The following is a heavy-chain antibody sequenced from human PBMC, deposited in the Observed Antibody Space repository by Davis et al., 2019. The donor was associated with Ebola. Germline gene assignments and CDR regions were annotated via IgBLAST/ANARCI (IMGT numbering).Heavy chain of an antibody. D-gene: IGHD2-2*01. CDR1: GGSISSYY. V-gene: IGHV4-59*01. Sequence: PSATLSLTCTVSGGSISSYYWSWIRQPPGKGLEWIGYIYYSGSTNYNPSLKSRVTISVDTSKNQFSLKLSSVTAADTAVYYCARDRGGYCSSTSCFLFDYWGQGTLVTVSS. J-gene: IGHJ4*02. CDR2: IYYSGST. CDR3: ARDRGGYCSSTSCFLFDY.